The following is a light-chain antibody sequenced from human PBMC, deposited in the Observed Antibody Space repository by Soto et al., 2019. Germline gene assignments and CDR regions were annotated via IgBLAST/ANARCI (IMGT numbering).Light chain of an antibody. CDR3: QHRSNWPLS. J-gene: IGKJ4*01. V-gene: IGKV3-11*01. CDR2: DAF. Sequence: EIVLTQSPATLSLSPGERATLSCRASQSVSSYLAWYQQRPGQAPRLLIYDAFNRPPGIPARFSGSGSGTDFTHTISSLEPEDFAVYYCQHRSNWPLSFGGGTRVEIK. CDR1: QSVSSY.